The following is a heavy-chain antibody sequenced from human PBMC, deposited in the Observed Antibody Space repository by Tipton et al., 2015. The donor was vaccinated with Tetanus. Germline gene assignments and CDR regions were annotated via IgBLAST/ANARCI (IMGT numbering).Heavy chain of an antibody. CDR2: ISNSGTT. V-gene: IGHV4-31*03. Sequence: TLSLTCTVSGGSIDDDNFYWGWIRQPPGAALEWIGHISNSGTTNYNASLKGRVTISLDTSTNQFFLRLSSVTAADTAVYFCARVDPGSWYGDFDYWGQGALVTVSS. CDR1: GGSIDDDNFY. CDR3: ARVDPGSWYGDFDY. D-gene: IGHD6-13*01. J-gene: IGHJ4*02.